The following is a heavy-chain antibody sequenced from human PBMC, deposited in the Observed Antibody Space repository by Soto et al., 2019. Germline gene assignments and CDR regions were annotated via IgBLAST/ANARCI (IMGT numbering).Heavy chain of an antibody. D-gene: IGHD4-4*01. Sequence: PSETLSLTCTVSGGSISSGSYYWGWIRQPPGKGLEGIGNIYYSGSTYYNPSLKSRVIISVDTSDNQFSLKLSSVTAADTAVYYCARRRVITFDYWGQGTLVTVSS. CDR2: IYYSGST. CDR3: ARRRVITFDY. J-gene: IGHJ4*02. V-gene: IGHV4-39*01. CDR1: GGSISSGSYY.